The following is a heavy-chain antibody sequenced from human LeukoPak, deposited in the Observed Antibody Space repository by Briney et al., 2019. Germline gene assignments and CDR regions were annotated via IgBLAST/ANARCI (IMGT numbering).Heavy chain of an antibody. Sequence: ASVKVSCKASGYTFTSYYMHWVRQAPGQGLEWMGIINPSGGSTSYAQKLQGRVTMTTDTSTSTAYMELRSLRSDDTAVYYCARDHGVAGSPYYFDYWGQGTLVTVSS. CDR1: GYTFTSYY. CDR2: INPSGGST. CDR3: ARDHGVAGSPYYFDY. V-gene: IGHV1-46*01. D-gene: IGHD6-19*01. J-gene: IGHJ4*02.